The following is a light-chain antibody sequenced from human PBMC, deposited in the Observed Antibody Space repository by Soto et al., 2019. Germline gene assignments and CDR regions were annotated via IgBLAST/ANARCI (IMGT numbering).Light chain of an antibody. Sequence: DIPMTQSPSSLSASLVDRVTITCQASQAINTDLNWYQQKSGKAPKLLIYDASNLETGVTSRYSGSGSGTDFTFTISSLQPEDIATYHCQQYDSVPSTFGGGTKVEIK. CDR1: QAINTD. CDR2: DAS. CDR3: QQYDSVPST. J-gene: IGKJ4*01. V-gene: IGKV1-33*01.